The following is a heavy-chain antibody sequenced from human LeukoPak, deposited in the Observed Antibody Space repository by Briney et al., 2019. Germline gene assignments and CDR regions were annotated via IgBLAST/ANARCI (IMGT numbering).Heavy chain of an antibody. J-gene: IGHJ4*02. Sequence: PGGSLRLSCTASGFTFGDYAMSWFRQAPGKGLEWVGFIRSKAYGGTTEYAASVKGRFTISRDDSKSIAYLQMNSLKTEDTAVYYCTRDLGGWLQFLGGYWGQGTLVTVSS. V-gene: IGHV3-49*03. CDR1: GFTFGDYA. D-gene: IGHD5-24*01. CDR3: TRDLGGWLQFLGGY. CDR2: IRSKAYGGTT.